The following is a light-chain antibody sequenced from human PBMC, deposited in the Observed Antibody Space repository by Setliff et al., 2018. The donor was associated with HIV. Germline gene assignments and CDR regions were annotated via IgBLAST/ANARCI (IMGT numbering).Light chain of an antibody. CDR2: DVR. CDR3: CSYAGTSTYI. J-gene: IGLJ1*01. CDR1: SSDVGAYNY. Sequence: QSALAQPRSVSGSPGQSVTFSCTGSSSDVGAYNYVSWYQQHPGKAPKLMIYDVRKRPSGVPDRFSGSKSGDTASLTISGLQSEDEADYFCCSYAGTSTYIFGTGTKVTVL. V-gene: IGLV2-11*01.